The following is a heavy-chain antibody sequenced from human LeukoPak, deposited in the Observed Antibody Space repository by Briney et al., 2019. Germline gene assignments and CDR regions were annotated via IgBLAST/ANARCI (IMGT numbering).Heavy chain of an antibody. J-gene: IGHJ4*02. CDR1: GFTFSSYA. Sequence: GGSLRLSCAASGFTFSSYAMSWVRQAPGKGLEWVSAISGSGGSTYYADSVKGRFTISRDNSKNTLYLQMNSLRAEDAAVYYCAKADSGWYDGSSVDYWGQGTLVTVSS. V-gene: IGHV3-23*01. CDR3: AKADSGWYDGSSVDY. D-gene: IGHD6-19*01. CDR2: ISGSGGST.